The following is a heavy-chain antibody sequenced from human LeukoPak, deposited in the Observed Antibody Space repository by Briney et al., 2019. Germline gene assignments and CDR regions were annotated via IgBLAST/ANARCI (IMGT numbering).Heavy chain of an antibody. CDR1: GGSISSSSYY. Sequence: PSETLSLTCTVSGGSISSSSYYWGWIRQPPGEGLEWIGSIYYSGSTYYNPSLKSRVTISVDTSKNQFSLKLSSVTAADTAVYYCARHVMTTVTTFDYWGQGTLVTVSS. J-gene: IGHJ4*02. CDR3: ARHVMTTVTTFDY. CDR2: IYYSGST. D-gene: IGHD4-17*01. V-gene: IGHV4-39*01.